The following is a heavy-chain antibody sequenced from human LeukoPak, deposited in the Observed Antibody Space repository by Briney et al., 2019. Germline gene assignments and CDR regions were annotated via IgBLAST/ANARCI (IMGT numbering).Heavy chain of an antibody. CDR3: AKDWGDGYNYFNY. Sequence: GGSLRLSCAASGFTFDDYAMHWVRQAPGKGLEWVSGISWNSGSIDYADSVKGRFTISRDDAENSLYLQMNSLRDEDTALYYCAKDWGDGYNYFNYWGQGTLVTVSS. CDR1: GFTFDDYA. CDR2: ISWNSGSI. J-gene: IGHJ4*02. D-gene: IGHD5-24*01. V-gene: IGHV3-9*01.